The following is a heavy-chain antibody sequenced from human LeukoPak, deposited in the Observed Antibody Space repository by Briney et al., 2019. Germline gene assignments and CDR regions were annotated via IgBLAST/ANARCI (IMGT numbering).Heavy chain of an antibody. V-gene: IGHV4-59*12. Sequence: PSETLSLTCTVSGGSISSYYWSWIRQPPGKGLEWIGYIYYSGSTNYNPSLKSRVTISVDTSKNQFSLKLSSVTAADTAVYYYARGVSPDYSLPQDYFDYWGQGTLVTVSS. CDR1: GGSISSYY. D-gene: IGHD4-11*01. CDR3: ARGVSPDYSLPQDYFDY. CDR2: IYYSGST. J-gene: IGHJ4*02.